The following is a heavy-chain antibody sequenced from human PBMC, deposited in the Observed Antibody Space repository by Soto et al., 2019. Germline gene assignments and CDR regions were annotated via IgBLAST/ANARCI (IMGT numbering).Heavy chain of an antibody. Sequence: ASVKVSCKASGGTFSAYAISWVRQAPGQGLEWMGGILPLSGTSNYTQRFQGRVTISADESTSTAYMELSSLRSDDTAVYYCARTNPTKYYDYVWGDYRREGMDVWGQGTTVTVSS. D-gene: IGHD3-16*02. CDR3: ARTNPTKYYDYVWGDYRREGMDV. CDR2: ILPLSGTS. V-gene: IGHV1-69*13. CDR1: GGTFSAYA. J-gene: IGHJ6*02.